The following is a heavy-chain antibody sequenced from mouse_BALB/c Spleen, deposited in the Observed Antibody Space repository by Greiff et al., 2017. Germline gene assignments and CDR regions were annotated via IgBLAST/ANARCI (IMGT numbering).Heavy chain of an antibody. V-gene: IGHV5-12-1*01. CDR3: ARWYWYFDV. J-gene: IGHJ1*01. CDR1: GFAFSSYD. Sequence: EVKLMESGGGLVKPGGSLKLSCAASGFAFSSYDMSWVRQTPEKRLEWVAYISSGGGSTYYPDTVKGRFTISRDNAKNTLYLQMSSLKSEDTAMYYCARWYWYFDVWGAGTTVTVSS. CDR2: ISSGGGST.